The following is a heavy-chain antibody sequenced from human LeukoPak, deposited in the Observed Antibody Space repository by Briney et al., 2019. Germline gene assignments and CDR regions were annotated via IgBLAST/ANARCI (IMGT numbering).Heavy chain of an antibody. CDR3: ASHGSGTYYGIDY. CDR2: IYYSGST. Sequence: SETLSLTCTVSGYSISSGYYWGWIRQPPGKGLEWIGSIYYSGSTNYNPSLKSRVTISVDTSKNQISLKLSSVTAADTAVFYCASHGSGTYYGIDYWGQGTLVTVSS. V-gene: IGHV4-38-2*02. CDR1: GYSISSGYY. J-gene: IGHJ4*02. D-gene: IGHD3-10*01.